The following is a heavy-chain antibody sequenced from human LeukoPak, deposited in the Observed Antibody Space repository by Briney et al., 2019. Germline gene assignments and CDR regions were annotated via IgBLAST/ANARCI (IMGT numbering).Heavy chain of an antibody. CDR1: GGSISSYY. CDR2: IYYSGST. J-gene: IGHJ5*02. Sequence: PSETLSHTCTVSGGSISSYYWSWIRQPPGKGLEWIGYIYYSGSTNYNPSLKSRVTISVDTSKNQFSLKLSSVTAADTAVYYCARGYSSANWFDPWGQGTLVTVSS. V-gene: IGHV4-59*01. CDR3: ARGYSSANWFDP. D-gene: IGHD6-25*01.